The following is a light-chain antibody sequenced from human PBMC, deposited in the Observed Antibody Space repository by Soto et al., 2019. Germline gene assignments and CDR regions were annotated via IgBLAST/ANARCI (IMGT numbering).Light chain of an antibody. CDR1: PSISSW. J-gene: IGKJ4*01. Sequence: DIQMTQSPSTLSASVGDRVAITCRASPSISSWWAWYQQKPGKAPNLLIYKASSLESGVPSRFSGSGSGTEFTLTVSSLQPDDFATYYCQQYDSYPLTFGGGTKVEIK. CDR2: KAS. V-gene: IGKV1-5*03. CDR3: QQYDSYPLT.